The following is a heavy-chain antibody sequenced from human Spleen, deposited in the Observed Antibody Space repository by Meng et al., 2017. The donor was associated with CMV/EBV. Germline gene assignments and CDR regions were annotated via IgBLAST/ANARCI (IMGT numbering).Heavy chain of an antibody. Sequence: CAVSGFTVSSNYMSWVRQAPGKGLEWVSVIYSGGSTYYADSVKGRFTISRDNSKNTLYLQMNSLRAEDTAVYYCARGSVAAAGTGFDYWGQGTLVTVSS. V-gene: IGHV3-66*02. J-gene: IGHJ4*02. D-gene: IGHD6-13*01. CDR3: ARGSVAAAGTGFDY. CDR2: IYSGGST. CDR1: GFTVSSNY.